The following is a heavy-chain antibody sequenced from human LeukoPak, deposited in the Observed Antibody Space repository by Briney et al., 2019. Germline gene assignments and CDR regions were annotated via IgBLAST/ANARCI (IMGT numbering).Heavy chain of an antibody. V-gene: IGHV4-34*01. CDR1: GGSFSGYY. CDR2: INHSGST. J-gene: IGHJ4*02. CDR3: ARLPFN. D-gene: IGHD3-3*02. Sequence: PSETLSLTCAVYGGSFSGYYWSWIRQPPGKGLEWIGEINHSGSTNYNPSLKSRVTISVDTSKNQFSLKLSSVTAADTAVYYCARLPFNWGQGTLVTVSS.